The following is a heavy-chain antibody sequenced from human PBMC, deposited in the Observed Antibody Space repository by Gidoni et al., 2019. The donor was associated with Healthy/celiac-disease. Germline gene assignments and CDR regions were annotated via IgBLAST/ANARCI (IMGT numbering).Heavy chain of an antibody. J-gene: IGHJ3*02. CDR1: GFTFRRYA. D-gene: IGHD3-22*01. CDR3: AKFTKGYYYDSSGYDAFDI. V-gene: IGHV3-23*01. CDR2: ISGSGGST. Sequence: EVQLLESGGGLVQPGGSLRLSCAASGFTFRRYAMSWVRQAPGKGLEWVSAISGSGGSTYYADSVKGRFTSSRDNSKNTLYLQMNSLRAEDTAVYYCAKFTKGYYYDSSGYDAFDIWGQGTMVTVSA.